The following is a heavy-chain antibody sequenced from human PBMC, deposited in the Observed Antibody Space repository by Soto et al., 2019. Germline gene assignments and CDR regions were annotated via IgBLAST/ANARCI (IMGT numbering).Heavy chain of an antibody. D-gene: IGHD6-25*01. J-gene: IGHJ6*02. V-gene: IGHV3-7*01. CDR3: ASIAASGRGWDV. CDR2: IKQDGSEE. CDR1: GFTFSSYW. Sequence: EVQLVESGGGLVQPGGSLRLSCVDSGFTFSSYWMSWVRQAPVKGLEWVGNIKQDGSEENYVDSVKGRSTISRDNAKNSMYLQMNYLTVEDTAVYYWASIAASGRGWDVWGQGSTVVVSS.